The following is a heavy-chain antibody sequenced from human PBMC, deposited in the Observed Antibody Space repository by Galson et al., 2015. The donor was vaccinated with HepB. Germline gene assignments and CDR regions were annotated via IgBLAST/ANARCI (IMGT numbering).Heavy chain of an antibody. J-gene: IGHJ6*02. Sequence: QSGAEVKKPGESLRISCKGSGYSFTSYWISWVRQMPGKGLEWMGRIDPSDSYTNYSPSSQGHVTISADKSISTAYLQWSSLKASDTAMYYCARLYGSGSMVGAYYYGMDVWGQGTTVTVSS. CDR1: GYSFTSYW. D-gene: IGHD3-10*01. V-gene: IGHV5-10-1*01. CDR3: ARLYGSGSMVGAYYYGMDV. CDR2: IDPSDSYT.